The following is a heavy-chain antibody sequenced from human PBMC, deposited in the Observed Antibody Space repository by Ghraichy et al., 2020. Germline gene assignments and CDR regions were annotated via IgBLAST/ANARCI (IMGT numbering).Heavy chain of an antibody. CDR1: GGSISSYY. CDR2: IYTSGST. Sequence: SETLSLTCTVSGGSISSYYWSWIRQPAGKGLEWIGRIYTSGSTNYNPSLKSRVTMSVDTSKNQFSLKLSSVTAADTAVYYCARSLNHYDYVWGASEVDAFDIWGQGTMVTVSS. V-gene: IGHV4-4*07. CDR3: ARSLNHYDYVWGASEVDAFDI. D-gene: IGHD3-16*01. J-gene: IGHJ3*02.